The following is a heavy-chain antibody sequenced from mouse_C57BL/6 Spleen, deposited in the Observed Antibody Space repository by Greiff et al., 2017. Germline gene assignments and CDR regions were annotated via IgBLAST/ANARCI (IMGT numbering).Heavy chain of an antibody. CDR1: GYSITSGYY. J-gene: IGHJ3*01. CDR3: ARDRE. Sequence: EVKLMESGPGLVKPSQSLSLTCSVTGYSITSGYYWNWIRQFPGNKLEWMGYISYDGSNNYNPSLKNRISITRDTSKNQFFLKLNSVTTEDTATYYCARDREWGQGTLVTVSA. D-gene: IGHD3-1*01. V-gene: IGHV3-6*01. CDR2: ISYDGSN.